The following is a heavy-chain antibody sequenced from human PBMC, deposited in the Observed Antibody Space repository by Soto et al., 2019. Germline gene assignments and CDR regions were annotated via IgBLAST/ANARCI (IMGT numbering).Heavy chain of an antibody. CDR1: GFTFNNYG. D-gene: IGHD2-15*01. Sequence: EVQLLDSVGGLVQPGGSLRLSCVASGFTFNNYGVSWVRQAPGKGLEWVSSISDSGDTTYYADSVKGRFTISRDNSKNTLYLQMNSLRVEDTAIYYCASKGAGYCSGGSCYYRGVWGKGTTVAVSS. V-gene: IGHV3-23*01. J-gene: IGHJ6*03. CDR2: ISDSGDTT. CDR3: ASKGAGYCSGGSCYYRGV.